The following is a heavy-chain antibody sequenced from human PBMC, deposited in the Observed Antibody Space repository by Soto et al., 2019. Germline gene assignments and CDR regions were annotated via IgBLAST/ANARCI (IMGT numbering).Heavy chain of an antibody. Sequence: PGGSLRLSCAASGFTFSSYAMHWARQAPGKGLEWVTVISIRGGDEYYAESVRGRFTISRDNSKNTLYLQMDSLRAEDTAVYYCARDSLMVRGVLGYWGQGTLVTVSS. CDR2: ISIRGGDE. CDR1: GFTFSSYA. CDR3: ARDSLMVRGVLGY. J-gene: IGHJ4*02. V-gene: IGHV3-30*03. D-gene: IGHD3-10*01.